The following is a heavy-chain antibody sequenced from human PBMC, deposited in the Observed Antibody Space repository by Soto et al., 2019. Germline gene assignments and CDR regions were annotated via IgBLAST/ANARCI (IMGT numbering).Heavy chain of an antibody. CDR3: ARSKKAPYSSGWKLYYYYYGMDV. J-gene: IGHJ6*02. Sequence: GGSLRLSCAASGFTFSSYAMHWVRQAPGKGLEWVAVISYDGSNKYYADSVKGRFTISRDNSKNTLYLQMNSLRAEDTAVYYCARSKKAPYSSGWKLYYYYYGMDVWSQGTTVTVSS. CDR1: GFTFSSYA. CDR2: ISYDGSNK. D-gene: IGHD6-19*01. V-gene: IGHV3-30-3*01.